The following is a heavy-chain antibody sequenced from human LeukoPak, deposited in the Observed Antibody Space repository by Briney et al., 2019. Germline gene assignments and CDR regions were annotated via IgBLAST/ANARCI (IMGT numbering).Heavy chain of an antibody. J-gene: IGHJ5*02. CDR3: AREVLPAATYP. Sequence: SETLSLTCAVYGGSFSGYYWSWIRQPPGKGLEWIGEINHSGSTNYNPSLKSRVTISVDTSKNQFSLKLSSVTAADTAVYYCAREVLPAATYPWGQGTLVAVSS. CDR2: INHSGST. V-gene: IGHV4-34*01. D-gene: IGHD2-2*01. CDR1: GGSFSGYY.